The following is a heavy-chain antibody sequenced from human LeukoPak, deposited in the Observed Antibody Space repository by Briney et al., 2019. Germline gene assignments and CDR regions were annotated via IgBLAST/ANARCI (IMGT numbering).Heavy chain of an antibody. CDR3: ARVDGSSSCPDY. CDR1: GFTFSSYS. D-gene: IGHD6-13*01. Sequence: GGSLRLSCAASGFTFSSYSMNWVRQAPGKGLEWVSSISSSSSYIYYADSVKGRFTISRDNAKSSLYLQMNSLRVEDTAVYYCARVDGSSSCPDYWGQGTLVTVSS. CDR2: ISSSSSYI. J-gene: IGHJ4*02. V-gene: IGHV3-21*01.